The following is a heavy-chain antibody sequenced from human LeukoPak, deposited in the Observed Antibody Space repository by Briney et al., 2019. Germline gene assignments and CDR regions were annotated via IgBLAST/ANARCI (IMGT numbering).Heavy chain of an antibody. CDR2: IYTSGST. V-gene: IGHV4-61*02. CDR3: ASYSSSWPDNDAFDI. D-gene: IGHD6-13*01. Sequence: SETLSLTCTVSGGSISSGSYYWSWIRQPAGKGLEWIGRIYTSGSTNYNPSLKSRVTISVDTSKNQFSLKLSSVTAADTAVYYCASYSSSWPDNDAFDIWGQGTMVTVSS. CDR1: GGSISSGSYY. J-gene: IGHJ3*02.